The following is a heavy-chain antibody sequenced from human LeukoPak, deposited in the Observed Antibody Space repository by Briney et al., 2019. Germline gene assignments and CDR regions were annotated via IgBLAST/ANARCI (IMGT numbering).Heavy chain of an antibody. Sequence: PSETLSLTCTVSGGSISNYYWSWIRQPAGKGLEWIGLIYCSGSTNYNPALTSRVTMSVDTSKNQFSLNLSTVTAADTAVYYCARGSSGWYSIDYWGQGTLVTVSS. CDR2: IYCSGST. CDR3: ARGSSGWYSIDY. CDR1: GGSISNYY. D-gene: IGHD6-19*01. J-gene: IGHJ4*02. V-gene: IGHV4-4*07.